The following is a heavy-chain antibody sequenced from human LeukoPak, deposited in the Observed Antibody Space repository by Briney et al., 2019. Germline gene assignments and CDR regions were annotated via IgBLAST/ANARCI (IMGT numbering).Heavy chain of an antibody. CDR2: KNPNSGRT. J-gene: IGHJ6*02. CDR3: ARGPVKTHGMDV. Sequence: ASVKVSCKASGYTFTSYDINWVRQATGQGLEGMGWKNPNSGRTGFAQRFQGRLTMTTDTSISTAYMELSSLTSEDTAVYYCARGPVKTHGMDVWGQGTTVTASS. V-gene: IGHV1-8*01. CDR1: GYTFTSYD.